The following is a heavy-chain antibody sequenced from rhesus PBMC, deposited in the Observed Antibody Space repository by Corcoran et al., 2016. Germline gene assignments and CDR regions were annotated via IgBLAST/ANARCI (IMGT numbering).Heavy chain of an antibody. CDR1: GFSLSTSGMG. Sequence: QVTLKESGPALVKPTQTLTLTCTFSGFSLSTSGMGVGWIRQPPGKTLEWLAQIHWDVDKRYSTSLKSRLTISKDTSKNQVVLTMTNMDPVDTATYYGARTEVIPNNRFDVWGPGVLVTVSS. CDR2: IHWDVDK. CDR3: ARTEVIPNNRFDV. J-gene: IGHJ5-1*01. D-gene: IGHD3-34*01. V-gene: IGHV2-1*01.